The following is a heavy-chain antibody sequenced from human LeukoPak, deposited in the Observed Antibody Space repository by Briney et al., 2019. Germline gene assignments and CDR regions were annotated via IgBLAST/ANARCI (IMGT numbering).Heavy chain of an antibody. Sequence: GGSLRLSCAASGFTFSSYDMTWVRQAPGRGLEWVSSIRPSGDNTYYGDSVKGRFTISRDNSKNTVSLQMNSLRGDDTAVYYCAKDDAWGRYKDWGQGTLVTVSS. CDR1: GFTFSSYD. V-gene: IGHV3-23*01. CDR2: IRPSGDNT. D-gene: IGHD3-16*01. CDR3: AKDDAWGRYKD. J-gene: IGHJ1*01.